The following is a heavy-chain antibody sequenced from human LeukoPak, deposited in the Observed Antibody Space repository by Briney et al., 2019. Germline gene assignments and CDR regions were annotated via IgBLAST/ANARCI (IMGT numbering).Heavy chain of an antibody. D-gene: IGHD2-21*01. Sequence: PGGSLRLSWKASGFDITTHAMSWVRQSPGGGLEWVSVFINDGGTTHYAHSVKGPFTISRNTSKNTLYLQIDSLRVEEKAVNNCGKSVIWGDPLIDYWGRGTLVTVSS. CDR3: GKSVIWGDPLIDY. CDR1: GFDITTHA. CDR2: FINDGGTT. V-gene: IGHV3-23*01. J-gene: IGHJ4*02.